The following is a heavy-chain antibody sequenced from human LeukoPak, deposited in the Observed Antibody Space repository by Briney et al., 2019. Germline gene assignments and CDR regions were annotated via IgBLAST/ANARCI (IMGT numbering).Heavy chain of an antibody. J-gene: IGHJ6*03. CDR1: GDSLSSYY. D-gene: IGHD3-10*01. CDR3: ARDSPYYYGSGSATYYMDV. V-gene: IGHV4-59*01. CDR2: IYYSGST. Sequence: SETLSLTCSVSGDSLSSYYWNWIRQPPGKGLEWIGYIYYSGSTNYNPSLKSRVTISVDTSKNQFSLKLSSVTAADTAVYYCARDSPYYYGSGSATYYMDVWGKGTTVTISS.